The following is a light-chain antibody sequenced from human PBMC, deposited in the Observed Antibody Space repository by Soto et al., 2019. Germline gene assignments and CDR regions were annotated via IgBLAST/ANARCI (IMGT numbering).Light chain of an antibody. J-gene: IGKJ5*01. CDR2: GAS. V-gene: IGKV3-20*01. Sequence: EIVLTQSPGTLSLSPGERATLSCRASQSVSSSSLAWYPQKPGQAPRPLIYGASSRATGIPGRFSGSGSGTDFTLTISRLEPEDFAVYYCQQYGSSPITFGQGTRLEMK. CDR1: QSVSSSS. CDR3: QQYGSSPIT.